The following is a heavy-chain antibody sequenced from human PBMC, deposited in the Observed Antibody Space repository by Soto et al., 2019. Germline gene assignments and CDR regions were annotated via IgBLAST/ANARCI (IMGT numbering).Heavy chain of an antibody. J-gene: IGHJ4*02. CDR1: GFTFSSYG. Sequence: QVQLVESGGGVVQPGRSLRLSCAASGFTFSSYGMHWVRQAPGKGLEWVAVISYDGSNKYYADSVKGRFTISRDNSKNTLYLQMNSLRAEDTAVYYCAKDNGDYDPRLDYWGQGTLVTVSS. CDR3: AKDNGDYDPRLDY. D-gene: IGHD4-17*01. V-gene: IGHV3-30*18. CDR2: ISYDGSNK.